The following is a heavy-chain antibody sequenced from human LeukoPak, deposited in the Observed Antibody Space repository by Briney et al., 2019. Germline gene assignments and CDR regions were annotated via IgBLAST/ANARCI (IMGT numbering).Heavy chain of an antibody. Sequence: SETLSLTCAVYNGSFSGYYWSWIRQPPGKGLEWIGEINHSGTTNYNPSLKSRVTISIHTSKNQFSLMLSSVTAADTAVYYCATLGRGWAFDIWGQGTMVSVSS. J-gene: IGHJ3*02. CDR2: INHSGTT. V-gene: IGHV4-34*01. CDR1: NGSFSGYY. D-gene: IGHD6-19*01. CDR3: ATLGRGWAFDI.